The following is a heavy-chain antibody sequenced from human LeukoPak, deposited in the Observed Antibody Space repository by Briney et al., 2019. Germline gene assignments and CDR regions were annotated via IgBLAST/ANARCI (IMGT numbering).Heavy chain of an antibody. CDR1: GGSISSSSYY. V-gene: IGHV4-39*01. D-gene: IGHD3-22*01. CDR3: ASTPDYYDSSGYSDY. Sequence: SETLSLTCTVSGGSISSSSYYWGWIRQPPGKGLEWIGSIYYSGSTYYNPSLKSRVTISVDTPKNQFSLKLSSVTAADTAVYYCASTPDYYDSSGYSDYWGQGTLVTVSS. J-gene: IGHJ4*02. CDR2: IYYSGST.